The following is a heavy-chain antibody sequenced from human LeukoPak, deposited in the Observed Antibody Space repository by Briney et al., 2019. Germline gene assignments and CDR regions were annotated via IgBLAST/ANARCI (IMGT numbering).Heavy chain of an antibody. CDR1: GYTFTSYG. V-gene: IGHV1-18*01. D-gene: IGHD1-14*01. CDR3: ARLPLPDPDYYYYYMDV. J-gene: IGHJ6*03. CDR2: ISAYNGNT. Sequence: GASVKVSCKASGYTFTSYGIIWGRQAPGQGLEWMGWISAYNGNTNYAQKLQGRVTVSTDTSTSTAYVELRSLRSDDTAVYYCARLPLPDPDYYYYYMDVWGKGTTVTVSS.